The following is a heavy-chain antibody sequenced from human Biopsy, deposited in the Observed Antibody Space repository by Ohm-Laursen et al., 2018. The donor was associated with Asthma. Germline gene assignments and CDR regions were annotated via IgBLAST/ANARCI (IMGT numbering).Heavy chain of an antibody. Sequence: GSLRLSFAAFGFTFGDYWMSCVRQVPGKGLEWGVNIKHDGTEKKHVDSLKGRSTISRDNAKNSQYLQMNSLRAEDTAVYYCARTFHFWSPYHAKHSQLWGQGTLVTVPS. CDR2: IKHDGTEK. V-gene: IGHV3-7*01. J-gene: IGHJ1*01. D-gene: IGHD3-3*02. CDR1: GFTFGDYW. CDR3: ARTFHFWSPYHAKHSQL.